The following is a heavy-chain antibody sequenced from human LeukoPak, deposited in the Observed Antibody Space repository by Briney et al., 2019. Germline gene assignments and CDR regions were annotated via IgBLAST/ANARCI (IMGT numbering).Heavy chain of an antibody. CDR2: IYYSGST. J-gene: IGHJ4*02. CDR3: ARHGTLGSTTYPLDY. Sequence: PAETLSLTCTVSGGSIRGYYWSWIRQAPGKGLDWIGNIYYSGSTNYNPSLKSRVTVSVDTSKNQFSLKLSSVTAADTAVYYCARHGTLGSTTYPLDYWGQGTLVTVSS. V-gene: IGHV4-59*08. D-gene: IGHD1-26*01. CDR1: GGSIRGYY.